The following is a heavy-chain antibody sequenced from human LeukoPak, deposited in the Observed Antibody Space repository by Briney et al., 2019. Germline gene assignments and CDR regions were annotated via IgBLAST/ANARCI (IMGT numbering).Heavy chain of an antibody. CDR3: ARASGDIYYYYYYMDV. Sequence: SETLSLTCAVYGGSISSYYWSWIRQPPGKGLEWIGYIYYSGSTNYNPSLKSRVTISVDTSKNQFSLKLSSVTAADTAVYYCARASGDIYYYYYYMDVWGKGTTVTISS. D-gene: IGHD4-17*01. V-gene: IGHV4-59*01. CDR2: IYYSGST. J-gene: IGHJ6*03. CDR1: GGSISSYY.